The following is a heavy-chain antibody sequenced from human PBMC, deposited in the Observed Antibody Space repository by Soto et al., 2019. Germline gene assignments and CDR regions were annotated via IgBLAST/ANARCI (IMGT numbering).Heavy chain of an antibody. Sequence: GGSLRLSCAASGITFTNAWMGWVRQAPGKGLEWIGRLKSRRDGGTSDYAAPVKGRFSISKDESINTLYLQMNSLRAEDTAVYYCARVTDSSGYDDYWGQGTLVTVSS. D-gene: IGHD3-22*01. CDR2: LKSRRDGGTS. V-gene: IGHV3-15*01. J-gene: IGHJ4*02. CDR1: GITFTNAW. CDR3: ARVTDSSGYDDY.